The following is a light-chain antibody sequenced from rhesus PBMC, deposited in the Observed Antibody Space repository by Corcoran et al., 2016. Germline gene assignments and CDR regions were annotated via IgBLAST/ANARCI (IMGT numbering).Light chain of an antibody. V-gene: IGLV2S7*01. CDR1: SSDVGGYNY. Sequence: QAAPTQPPSVSGSPGQSVTISCTGTSSDVGGYNYVSWYQQHPGKAPKLMIYGVSKRPSGVSDRISGSKSGNTASLPISGLQAEDESDYYCCSYTTSSTDIVGAGTRFTGL. CDR3: CSYTTSSTDI. CDR2: GVS. J-gene: IGLJ1*01.